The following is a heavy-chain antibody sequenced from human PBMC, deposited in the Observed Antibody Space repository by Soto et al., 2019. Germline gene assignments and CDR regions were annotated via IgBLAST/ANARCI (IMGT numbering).Heavy chain of an antibody. CDR2: IYYSGST. J-gene: IGHJ3*02. CDR3: ARVAVDNAFDI. CDR1: GGSISSYY. D-gene: IGHD6-19*01. Sequence: SETLSLTCTVSGGSISSYYWSWIRQPPGKGLEWIGYIYYSGSTNYNPSLKSRVTISVDTSKNQFSLKLSSVTAADTAVYYCARVAVDNAFDIWGQGTMVTVSS. V-gene: IGHV4-59*01.